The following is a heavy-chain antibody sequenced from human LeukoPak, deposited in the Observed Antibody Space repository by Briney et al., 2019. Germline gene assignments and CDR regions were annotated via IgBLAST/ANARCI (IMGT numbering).Heavy chain of an antibody. D-gene: IGHD6-6*01. Sequence: SETLSLTCAVSGGSISSGGYYWSWLRQHPGKGLEWIGYIYYSGSTYYNPSLKSRVTISVDTSKNQFSLKLRSVTAADTAVYYCARAYSRSSEIDYWGQGTLVTVSS. CDR3: ARAYSRSSEIDY. J-gene: IGHJ4*02. CDR2: IYYSGST. CDR1: GGSISSGGYY. V-gene: IGHV4-31*11.